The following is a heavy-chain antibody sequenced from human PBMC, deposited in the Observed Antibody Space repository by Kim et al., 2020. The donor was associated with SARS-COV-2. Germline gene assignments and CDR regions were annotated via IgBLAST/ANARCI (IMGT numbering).Heavy chain of an antibody. V-gene: IGHV3-43*01. CDR3: AKLSGSTGMDV. Sequence: TYYADSVKGRFTISRDNSKNSLYLQMNSLRTEDTALYYCAKLSGSTGMDVWGQGTTVTVSS. CDR2: T. J-gene: IGHJ6*02.